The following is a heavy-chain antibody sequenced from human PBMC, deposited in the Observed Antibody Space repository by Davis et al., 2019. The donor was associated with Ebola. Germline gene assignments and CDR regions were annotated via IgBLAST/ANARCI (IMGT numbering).Heavy chain of an antibody. CDR2: IYYSGFT. CDR1: GGSISSGDYY. D-gene: IGHD3-10*01. CDR3: ARRAGFQYYYGMDV. V-gene: IGHV4-61*08. J-gene: IGHJ6*04. Sequence: MPSETLSLTCTVSGGSISSGDYYWSWIRQPPGKGLEWIGYIYYSGFTNYNPSLKSRATISVDTSKNQFSLKLSSVTAADTAVYYCARRAGFQYYYGMDVWGKGTTVSVSS.